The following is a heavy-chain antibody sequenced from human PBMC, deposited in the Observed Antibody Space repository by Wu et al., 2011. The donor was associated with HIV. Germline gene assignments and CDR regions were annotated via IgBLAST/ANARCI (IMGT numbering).Heavy chain of an antibody. Sequence: QVQLLQSGAEVKRPGSSVKVSCKASGGTFSTYAITWIRQAPGQGLEWMGWIMPFFGSPTYAQNFQGRVTITADKSTSTAYLELSSLRSEDTAMYYCARRSNWNDARGAFDIWGQGTMVTVSS. J-gene: IGHJ3*02. D-gene: IGHD1-1*01. CDR2: IMPFFGSP. CDR3: ARRSNWNDARGAFDI. V-gene: IGHV1-69*14. CDR1: GGTFSTYA.